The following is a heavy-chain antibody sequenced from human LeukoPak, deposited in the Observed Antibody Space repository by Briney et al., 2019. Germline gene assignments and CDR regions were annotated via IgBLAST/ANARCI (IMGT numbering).Heavy chain of an antibody. J-gene: IGHJ4*02. CDR2: ISYDGSNK. CDR1: GFTFSSYA. CDR3: ARTPPNWGFDY. D-gene: IGHD7-27*01. V-gene: IGHV3-30-3*01. Sequence: PGGSLRLSCAASGFTFSSYAMHWVRQAPGKGLEWVAVISYDGSNKYYADSVKGRFTISRDNSKNTLYLQMNSLRAEDTAVYYCARTPPNWGFDYWGQGTLVTVSS.